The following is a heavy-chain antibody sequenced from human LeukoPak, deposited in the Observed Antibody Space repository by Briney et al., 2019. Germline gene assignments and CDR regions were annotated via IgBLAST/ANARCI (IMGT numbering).Heavy chain of an antibody. CDR1: GESFSGYY. D-gene: IGHD6-19*01. J-gene: IGHJ6*02. Sequence: PSETLSLTCAVYGESFSGYYWSWIRQPPGKGLEWIGEINHSGSTNYNPSLKSRVTISVDTSKNQFSLKLSSVTAADTAVYYCARVREGVAVAGTYYYYYYGMDVWGQGTTVTVSS. CDR3: ARVREGVAVAGTYYYYYYGMDV. CDR2: INHSGST. V-gene: IGHV4-34*01.